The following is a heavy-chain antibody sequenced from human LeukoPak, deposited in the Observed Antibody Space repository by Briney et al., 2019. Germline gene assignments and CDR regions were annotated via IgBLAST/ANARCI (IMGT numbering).Heavy chain of an antibody. CDR1: GGSISSGDYY. CDR3: ARGHYYDSSGFDY. V-gene: IGHV4-31*03. J-gene: IGHJ4*02. Sequence: SQTLSLTCTVSGGSISSGDYYWSWIRQHPGKGLEWIGNIYYSGSTYYNPSLKSRVTISVDTSKNQFSLKLSSVTAADTAVYYCARGHYYDSSGFDYWGQGTLVTVSS. D-gene: IGHD3-22*01. CDR2: IYYSGST.